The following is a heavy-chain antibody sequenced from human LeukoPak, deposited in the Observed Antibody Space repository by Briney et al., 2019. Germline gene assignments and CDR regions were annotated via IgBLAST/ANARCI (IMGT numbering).Heavy chain of an antibody. D-gene: IGHD1-26*01. CDR3: ARLGGVTQQAGRSFDY. V-gene: IGHV3-21*01. Sequence: GGSLRLSCAASGFTFCRYSMNWVRQAPGKGLEWVSSISSSSSYIYYADSVKGRFTISRDNAKNSMYLQMNSLRAEDTAVYYCARLGGVTQQAGRSFDYWGQGTLVTVSS. CDR1: GFTFCRYS. CDR2: ISSSSSYI. J-gene: IGHJ4*02.